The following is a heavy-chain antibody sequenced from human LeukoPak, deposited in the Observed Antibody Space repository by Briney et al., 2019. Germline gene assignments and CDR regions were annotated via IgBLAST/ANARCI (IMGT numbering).Heavy chain of an antibody. V-gene: IGHV3-21*01. CDR1: GFTFSGYS. Sequence: RGSLRLSCTASGFTFSGYSMNWIRQAPGKGLEWVSSFGTRSTSIYHAGSVKGRFAISRDNAKNSLYLQMNSLRAEDTALYYCAREVSEGFDFWGQGTLVTVSS. CDR3: AREVSEGFDF. D-gene: IGHD3-22*01. J-gene: IGHJ4*02. CDR2: FGTRSTSI.